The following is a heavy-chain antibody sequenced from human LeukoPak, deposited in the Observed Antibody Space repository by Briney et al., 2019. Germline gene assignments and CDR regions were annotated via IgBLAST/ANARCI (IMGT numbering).Heavy chain of an antibody. CDR2: ISYDGSNK. CDR1: GLTFSTYA. J-gene: IGHJ4*02. Sequence: PGGSLRLSCAASGLTFSTYAMHWVRQAPGKGLEWVAVISYDGSNKYYADSVKGRFTISRDNSKNTLYLQMNSLRAEDTAVYYCARFTAMVISWDYWGQGTLVTVSS. CDR3: ARFTAMVISWDY. V-gene: IGHV3-30-3*01. D-gene: IGHD5-18*01.